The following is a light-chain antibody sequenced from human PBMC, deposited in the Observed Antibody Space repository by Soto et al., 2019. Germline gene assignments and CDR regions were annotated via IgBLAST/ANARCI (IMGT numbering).Light chain of an antibody. CDR2: GNS. CDR1: SSNIGAGYD. Sequence: QSVLTQPPSVSGAPGQRVTISCTGSSSNIGAGYDVHWYQQLPGTAPKLLIYGNSNRPSGVPDRFSGSKSGTSASLAITGLQAEDEADYYCQSYDSRVRVVFGGGTQLTVL. J-gene: IGLJ2*01. V-gene: IGLV1-40*01. CDR3: QSYDSRVRVV.